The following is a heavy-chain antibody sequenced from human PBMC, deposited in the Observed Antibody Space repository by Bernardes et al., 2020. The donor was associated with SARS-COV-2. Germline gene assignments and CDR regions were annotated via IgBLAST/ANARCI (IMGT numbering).Heavy chain of an antibody. V-gene: IGHV3-23*01. CDR3: AKDSVDGGSGYYYGGYCGVAV. D-gene: IGHD3-22*01. CDR2: ISGRGGTT. CDR1: GFTFSNYA. J-gene: IGHJ6*02. Sequence: GGSLRLSCAASGFTFSNYAMNWVRQAPGKGLEWVSGISGRGGTTFYADSVKGRFTVSRDNFKNMLYLQLNSLRAEDTAVYYCAKDSVDGGSGYYYGGYCGVAVWGQGTTVTVSS.